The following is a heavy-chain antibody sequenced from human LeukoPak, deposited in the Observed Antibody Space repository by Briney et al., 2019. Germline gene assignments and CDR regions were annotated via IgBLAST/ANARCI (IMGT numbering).Heavy chain of an antibody. Sequence: GGSLRLSCAASGFTFSSYGMHWVRQAPGKGLEWVAVISYDGSNKYYADSVKGRFTISRDNSKNTLYLQMNSLRAEDTAVYYCAKGSGYDQGWFGDYFDYWGQGTLVTVSS. CDR1: GFTFSSYG. J-gene: IGHJ4*02. CDR2: ISYDGSNK. D-gene: IGHD5-12*01. CDR3: AKGSGYDQGWFGDYFDY. V-gene: IGHV3-30*18.